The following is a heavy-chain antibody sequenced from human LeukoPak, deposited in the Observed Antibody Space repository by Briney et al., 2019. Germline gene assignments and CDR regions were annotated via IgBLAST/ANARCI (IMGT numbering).Heavy chain of an antibody. V-gene: IGHV4-61*02. J-gene: IGHJ5*02. Sequence: SQTLSLICTVSGGSLSTDLYYWTWIRQPAGKGLEWIGRIYSSGRTDSNPPLKSRVSISIDTSKNHFSLKMSLATAADTALYYCARGSGWNSFDPWGQGTLVTVSS. CDR2: IYSSGRT. CDR3: ARGSGWNSFDP. D-gene: IGHD6-19*01. CDR1: GGSLSTDLYY.